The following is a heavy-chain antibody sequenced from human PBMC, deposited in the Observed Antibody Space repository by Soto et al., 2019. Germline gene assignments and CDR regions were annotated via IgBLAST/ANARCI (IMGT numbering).Heavy chain of an antibody. V-gene: IGHV3-74*01. Sequence: GGSLRLPCAASGFTLSSHCMHWVRQAPGKGLVWVSRINSDGSSTSYADSVKGRFTISRDNAKNTLYLQMNSLRAEDTAVYYCPRSLGSSGWTYDYCDGIYVSSRGTTVSGSS. J-gene: IGHJ6*02. D-gene: IGHD6-25*01. CDR3: PRSLGSSGWTYDYCDGIYV. CDR1: GFTLSSHC. CDR2: INSDGSST.